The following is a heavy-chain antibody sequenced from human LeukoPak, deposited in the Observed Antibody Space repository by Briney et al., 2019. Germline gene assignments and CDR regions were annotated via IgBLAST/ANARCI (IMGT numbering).Heavy chain of an antibody. Sequence: GGSLRLSCAASGFTFDDYAMHWVRQAPGKGLEWVSGISWNSGSIGYADSVKGRFTISRDNAKNSLYLQMNSLRAEDTALYYCAKDIRFLEWASDYWGQGTLVTVSS. D-gene: IGHD3-3*01. CDR2: ISWNSGSI. J-gene: IGHJ4*02. CDR1: GFTFDDYA. CDR3: AKDIRFLEWASDY. V-gene: IGHV3-9*01.